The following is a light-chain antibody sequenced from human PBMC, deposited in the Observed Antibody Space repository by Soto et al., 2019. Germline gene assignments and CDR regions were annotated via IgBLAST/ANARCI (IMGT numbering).Light chain of an antibody. V-gene: IGLV2-14*01. Sequence: SVVTQPASVSGAPGQSITISCSGTSRAVGGYDYVSWYQQLPGKAPKLMIYDVNNRPSGVSNRFSGSKSGNTASLTISGLQAEDEADYYCSSYTGTSTFVFGGGTKVTVL. CDR1: SRAVGGYDY. J-gene: IGLJ1*01. CDR2: DVN. CDR3: SSYTGTSTFV.